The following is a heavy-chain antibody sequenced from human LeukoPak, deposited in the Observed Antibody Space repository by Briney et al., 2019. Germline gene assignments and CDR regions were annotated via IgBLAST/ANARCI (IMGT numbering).Heavy chain of an antibody. J-gene: IGHJ4*02. CDR1: GGSISSGDYY. CDR3: ARTGGTIDY. D-gene: IGHD2-8*02. Sequence: TPSQTLSLTCTVSGGSISSGDYYWGWIRQPPGKGLEWIGYIYYSGSTYYNPSLKSRFTISVDTSKNQFSLKLNSVTAADTAVYYCARTGGTIDYWGQGTLVTVS. CDR2: IYYSGST. V-gene: IGHV4-30-4*01.